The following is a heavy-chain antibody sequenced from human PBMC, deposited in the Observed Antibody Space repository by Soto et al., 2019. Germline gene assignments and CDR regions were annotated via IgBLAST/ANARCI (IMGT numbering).Heavy chain of an antibody. CDR3: VRLHCSGSRCSGRWFDP. CDR1: GGSFIST. Sequence: QVQLQESGPGWWRPWEPRSLPGPVPGGSFISTNGAGSGQPPGRGRGGFGHIDNSGNTNYKPSLKSRVTMSLDTSKNQFSLRLRSVTAADTAVYFCVRLHCSGSRCSGRWFDPWGQGTLVTVSS. V-gene: IGHV4-59*13. J-gene: IGHJ5*02. CDR2: IDNSGNT. D-gene: IGHD2-15*01.